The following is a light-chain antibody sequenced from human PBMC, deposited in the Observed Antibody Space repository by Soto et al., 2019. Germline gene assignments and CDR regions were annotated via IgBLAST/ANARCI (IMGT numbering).Light chain of an antibody. CDR2: GAS. J-gene: IGKJ1*01. CDR1: QSLLYSANNKNY. Sequence: DIVMTQSPDSLAVSLGERAAINCKSSQSLLYSANNKNYLAWYQQKPGQPPKLLTYGASTRESVVPDRFSGSGSGTDFTLTISSLQAEDAAVYYCQQYYNTPQTFGQGTKV. V-gene: IGKV4-1*01. CDR3: QQYYNTPQT.